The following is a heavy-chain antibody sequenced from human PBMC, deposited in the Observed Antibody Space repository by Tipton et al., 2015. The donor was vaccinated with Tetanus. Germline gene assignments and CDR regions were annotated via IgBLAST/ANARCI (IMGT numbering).Heavy chain of an antibody. V-gene: IGHV1-18*04. CDR1: GYTFTSYG. Sequence: QMQLVQSGAEVKKPGASVKVSCKASGYTFTSYGISWVRQAPGQGLEWMGWISAYNGNTNYAQKLQGRVTMTTDTSTSTAYMELRSLRSDDTAVYYCARVLYPSITMMGGWFDPWGQGTLVTVSS. CDR3: ARVLYPSITMMGGWFDP. D-gene: IGHD3-22*01. CDR2: ISAYNGNT. J-gene: IGHJ5*02.